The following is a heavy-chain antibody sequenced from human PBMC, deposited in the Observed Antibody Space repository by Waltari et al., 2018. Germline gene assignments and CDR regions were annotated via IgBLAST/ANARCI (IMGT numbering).Heavy chain of an antibody. Sequence: QVQLVQSGAEVHKPGSSVKVSCKASGGTFSSYSISWVRQAPGPGLEWMGGIIPIFGTANYAQKFQGRVTITADESTSTAYMELSSLRSEDTAVYYCARDRVGYCSGGSCEIPFDYWGQGTLVTVSS. CDR3: ARDRVGYCSGGSCEIPFDY. J-gene: IGHJ4*02. D-gene: IGHD2-15*01. V-gene: IGHV1-69*01. CDR2: IIPIFGTA. CDR1: GGTFSSYS.